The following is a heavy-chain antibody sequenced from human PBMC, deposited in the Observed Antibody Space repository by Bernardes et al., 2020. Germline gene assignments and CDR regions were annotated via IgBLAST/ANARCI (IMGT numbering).Heavy chain of an antibody. CDR2: VHFSGST. J-gene: IGHJ4*02. V-gene: IGHV4-4*07. D-gene: IGHD6-19*01. Sequence: SETLSLTCTVSGGSISGYYWFWVRQPTGKGLEWIGRVHFSGSTDYNSSLKSRVTMSVDTSKNQFSLRLSSVTAADTAVYYCARRSTVAGFFDFWGRGTLVTVSS. CDR1: GGSISGYY. CDR3: ARRSTVAGFFDF.